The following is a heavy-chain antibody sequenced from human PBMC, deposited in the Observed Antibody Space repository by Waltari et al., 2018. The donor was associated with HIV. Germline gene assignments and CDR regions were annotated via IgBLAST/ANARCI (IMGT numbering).Heavy chain of an antibody. V-gene: IGHV3-43*01. D-gene: IGHD3-10*01. CDR3: AKDPGSGIDY. J-gene: IGHJ4*02. CDR2: ISWDGGST. CDR1: GFTFDDYT. Sequence: EVQLVESGGVVVQPGGSLRLSCAASGFTFDDYTMHWVRQAPGKGLEWVSLISWDGGSTYYADSVKGRFTISRDNSKNSLYLQMNSLRTEDTALYYCAKDPGSGIDYWGQGTLVTVSS.